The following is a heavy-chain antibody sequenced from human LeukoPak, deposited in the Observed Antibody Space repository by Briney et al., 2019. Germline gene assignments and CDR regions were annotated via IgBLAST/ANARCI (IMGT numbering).Heavy chain of an antibody. D-gene: IGHD3-3*01. CDR1: GFTFSSYW. Sequence: QPGGSLRLSCAASGFTFSSYWMSWVRQAPGKGLEWVANIKQDGSEKYYVDSVKGRFTISRDNAKNSLYLQMNSLRAEDTAVYYCARSITIFGVVTIRRAFDIWGQGTMVTVSS. J-gene: IGHJ3*02. V-gene: IGHV3-7*01. CDR3: ARSITIFGVVTIRRAFDI. CDR2: IKQDGSEK.